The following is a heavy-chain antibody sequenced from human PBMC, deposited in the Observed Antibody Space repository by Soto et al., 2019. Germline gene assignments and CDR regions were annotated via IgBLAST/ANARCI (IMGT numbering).Heavy chain of an antibody. V-gene: IGHV3-30*03. CDR1: GFTFSSYG. CDR2: ISYDGSNK. J-gene: IGHJ4*02. Sequence: LRLSCAASGFTFSSYGMHWVRQAPGKGLEWVAVISYDGSNKYYADSVKGRFTISRDNSKNTLYLQMNSLRAEDTAVYYCALIATSPSDYWGQGTLVTVSS. CDR3: ALIATSPSDY. D-gene: IGHD2-8*01.